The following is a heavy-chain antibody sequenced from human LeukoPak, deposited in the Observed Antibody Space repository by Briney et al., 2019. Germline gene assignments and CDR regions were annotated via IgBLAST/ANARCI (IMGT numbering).Heavy chain of an antibody. CDR2: IRSKANSYAT. V-gene: IGHV3-73*01. Sequence: GGSLRLSCAASGFTVSGSAMHWVRQASGKGLEWVGRIRSKANSYATAYAASVKGRFTISRDDSKNTAYLQMNSLKTEDTAVYYCTRASIAAAGTYRHYYYGMDVWGQGTTVTVSS. D-gene: IGHD6-13*01. CDR3: TRASIAAAGTYRHYYYGMDV. J-gene: IGHJ6*02. CDR1: GFTVSGSA.